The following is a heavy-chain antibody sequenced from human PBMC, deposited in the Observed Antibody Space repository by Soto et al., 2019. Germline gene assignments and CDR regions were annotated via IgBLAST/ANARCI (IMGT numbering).Heavy chain of an antibody. D-gene: IGHD3-10*01. CDR1: GDSIGSYN. Sequence: SETLSLTCTVSGDSIGSYNWSWIRQHPGKGLEWIGYIYYSGSTYYNPSLKSRVTISVDTSQNQFSLKVSSVTAADTAVYFCARYGSGSYYPTTFDYWGQGTLVTVSS. CDR2: IYYSGST. J-gene: IGHJ4*02. V-gene: IGHV4-59*06. CDR3: ARYGSGSYYPTTFDY.